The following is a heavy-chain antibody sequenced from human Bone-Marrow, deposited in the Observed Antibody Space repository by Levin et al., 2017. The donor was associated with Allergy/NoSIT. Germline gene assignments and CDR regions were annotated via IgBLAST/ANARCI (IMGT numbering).Heavy chain of an antibody. Sequence: QSGGSLRLSCTASGFTFSNYWMHWVRQAPGTGLVWVSRIRGDGNTINYADSVKGRFTIPRDNARNTLYLQMNSLRTEDTAVYYCARRGAVAGTEDYWGQGTLVTVSS. CDR2: IRGDGNTI. CDR3: ARRGAVAGTEDY. CDR1: GFTFSNYW. J-gene: IGHJ4*02. V-gene: IGHV3-74*01. D-gene: IGHD6-19*01.